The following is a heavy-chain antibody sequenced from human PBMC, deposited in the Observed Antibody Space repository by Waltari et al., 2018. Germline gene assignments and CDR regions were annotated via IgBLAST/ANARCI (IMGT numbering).Heavy chain of an antibody. Sequence: QVQLVKSGAEVKKPGASVKVSCKVSGYTLTGLSMHWVRKAHGKGLEWMGGFDPVDGETSYAPKFPGRVTMTEETSTDTAYMELSSLRSEDTAVYYCATLSMPWRNAFDDWGQGTLVTVSS. D-gene: IGHD1-1*01. J-gene: IGHJ4*02. CDR3: ATLSMPWRNAFDD. CDR1: GYTLTGLS. CDR2: FDPVDGET. V-gene: IGHV1-24*01.